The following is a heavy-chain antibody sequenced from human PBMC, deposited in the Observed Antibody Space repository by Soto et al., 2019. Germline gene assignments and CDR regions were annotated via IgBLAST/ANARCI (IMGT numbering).Heavy chain of an antibody. CDR3: ARDTNIVQYYDTSGHLNWFDP. D-gene: IGHD3-22*01. CDR1: GYTFTTYY. Sequence: ASVKVSCKASGYTFTTYYIHWVRQAPGQGLERMGIINPSGGGTSYAQRFQGRVTMTRDASTSTVYMELSTLRSEDTAVYYCARDTNIVQYYDTSGHLNWFDPWGQGTLVTVSS. J-gene: IGHJ5*02. V-gene: IGHV1-46*03. CDR2: INPSGGGT.